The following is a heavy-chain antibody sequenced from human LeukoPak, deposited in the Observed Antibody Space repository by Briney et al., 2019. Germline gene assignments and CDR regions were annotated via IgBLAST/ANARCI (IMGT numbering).Heavy chain of an antibody. CDR1: GDTFSSYA. J-gene: IGHJ6*04. V-gene: IGHV1-69*15. CDR3: ARAHDVSVREGSVRANYYYGIDI. D-gene: IGHD5/OR15-5a*01. CDR2: IIPICGTA. Sequence: SVKVSCKASGDTFSSYAISWVRQAPGQGLEWMGKIIPICGTANYAQKFQGRVTITADESTSTAYMELSSLRSEDTAVYYCARAHDVSVREGSVRANYYYGIDIGGKGNAITVSA.